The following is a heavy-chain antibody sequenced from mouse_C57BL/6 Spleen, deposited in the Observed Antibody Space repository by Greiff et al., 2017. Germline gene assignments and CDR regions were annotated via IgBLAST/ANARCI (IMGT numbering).Heavy chain of an antibody. D-gene: IGHD2-3*01. CDR3: AIGPIYDGLRGFAY. CDR1: GYTFTSYW. V-gene: IGHV1-52*01. CDR2: INPSDSET. Sequence: QVQLQQPGAELVRPGSSVKLSCKASGYTFTSYWMHWVKQRPIQGLEWIGNINPSDSETHYNQKFKDKATWTVDKSSSTADMPLSRLTSEDSAVYYCAIGPIYDGLRGFAYWVQGTLVTVSA. J-gene: IGHJ3*01.